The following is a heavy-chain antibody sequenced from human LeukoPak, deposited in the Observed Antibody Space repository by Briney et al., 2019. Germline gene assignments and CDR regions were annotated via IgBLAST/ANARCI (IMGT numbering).Heavy chain of an antibody. CDR3: AKGEVVEKNRSWFDP. V-gene: IGHV3-23*01. CDR2: ISGSGGST. J-gene: IGHJ5*02. CDR1: GFTFSSYA. D-gene: IGHD2-15*01. Sequence: GRSLRLSCAASGFTFSSYAMHWVRQAPGKGLEWVSAISGSGGSTYYADSVKGRFTISRDNSKNTLYLQMNSLRAEDTAVYYCAKGEVVEKNRSWFDPWGQGTLVTVSS.